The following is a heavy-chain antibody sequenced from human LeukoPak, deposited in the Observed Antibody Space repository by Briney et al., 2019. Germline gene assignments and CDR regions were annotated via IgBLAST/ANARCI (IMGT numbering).Heavy chain of an antibody. J-gene: IGHJ4*02. CDR1: GFTFSSYA. D-gene: IGHD5-24*01. V-gene: IGHV3-30-3*01. CDR3: AREGRDGYNLGY. CDR2: ISYDGNNK. Sequence: GRSLRLSCAASGFTFSSYAMHWVRQAPGKGLEWVAVISYDGNNKYYADSVKGRFTISRDNSKNTLYLQMNSLRAEDTAVYYCAREGRDGYNLGYWGQGTLVTVSS.